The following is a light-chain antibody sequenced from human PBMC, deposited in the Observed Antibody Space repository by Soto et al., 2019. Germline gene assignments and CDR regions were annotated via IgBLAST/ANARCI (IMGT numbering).Light chain of an antibody. CDR2: ANS. Sequence: QSVLTQPPSVSGAPGQRVTISCTGSSSNIGAGYDVHWYQQLPGTAPKLLIYANSNRPSGVPDRFSGSKSGTSASLAITGLQAEDEADYHCQSYDSSLSGYVFGTGTK. J-gene: IGLJ1*01. V-gene: IGLV1-40*01. CDR3: QSYDSSLSGYV. CDR1: SSNIGAGYD.